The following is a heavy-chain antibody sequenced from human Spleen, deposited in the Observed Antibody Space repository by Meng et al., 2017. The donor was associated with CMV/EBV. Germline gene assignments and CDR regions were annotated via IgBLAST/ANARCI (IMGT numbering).Heavy chain of an antibody. Sequence: SGFPFNTYWMPWVRQAPGKGLVWVSRTNGDGSSTTYADSVEGRFTISRDNAKSTLYLQMNGLRAEDTAIYYCARGTYGYQMIYGPDYWGQGTLVTVSS. CDR1: GFPFNTYW. V-gene: IGHV3-74*01. CDR2: TNGDGSST. J-gene: IGHJ4*02. D-gene: IGHD3-10*01. CDR3: ARGTYGYQMIYGPDY.